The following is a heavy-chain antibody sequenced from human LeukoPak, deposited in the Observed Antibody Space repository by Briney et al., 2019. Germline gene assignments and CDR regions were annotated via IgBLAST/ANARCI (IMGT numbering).Heavy chain of an antibody. J-gene: IGHJ4*02. CDR3: AKDTSPSQYSSSWNFDY. V-gene: IGHV3-9*01. Sequence: GGSLRLSCAASGFSFDDYAMHWVRQAPGKSLEWVSGISWNSGSKGYADSVKGRFTISRDNAKNSLYLQMNSLRAEDTALYYCAKDTSPSQYSSSWNFDYWGQGTLVTVSS. CDR2: ISWNSGSK. CDR1: GFSFDDYA. D-gene: IGHD6-13*01.